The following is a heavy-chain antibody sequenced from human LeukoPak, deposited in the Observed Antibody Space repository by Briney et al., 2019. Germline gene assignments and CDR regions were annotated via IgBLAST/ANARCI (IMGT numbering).Heavy chain of an antibody. Sequence: GASVTVSFKASGYTFTNYGVTWVRQAPGQGREWMGWVSGYNGNTKYAENFEGRITMTTDTSTSTAYMELRSLRSDDTAVYYCARARSSWYWFDPWGQGSLVTVSS. V-gene: IGHV1-18*01. CDR2: VSGYNGNT. CDR3: ARARSSWYWFDP. D-gene: IGHD6-13*01. J-gene: IGHJ5*02. CDR1: GYTFTNYG.